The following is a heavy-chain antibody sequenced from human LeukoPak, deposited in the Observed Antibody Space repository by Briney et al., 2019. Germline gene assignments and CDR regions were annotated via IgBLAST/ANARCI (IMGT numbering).Heavy chain of an antibody. D-gene: IGHD6-19*01. CDR3: ARDHRRDYSSGWWVWFDP. CDR2: IYYSGST. CDR1: GGSISSYY. J-gene: IGHJ5*02. V-gene: IGHV4-59*01. Sequence: SAPLSLTCTVSGGSISSYYWSWIRQPPGKGLGWIGYIYYSGSTNYNPSLKSRVTISVDTSKNQFSLKLSSVTAADTAVYYCARDHRRDYSSGWWVWFDPWGQGTLVTVSS.